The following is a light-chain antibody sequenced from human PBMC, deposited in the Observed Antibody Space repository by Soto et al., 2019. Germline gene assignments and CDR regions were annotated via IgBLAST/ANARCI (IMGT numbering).Light chain of an antibody. CDR2: EVS. J-gene: IGLJ2*01. V-gene: IGLV2-14*01. CDR1: SSDVGVYNF. Sequence: QSALTQPASVSGSPGQSITISCTGTSSDVGVYNFVSWYQQHPGKAPKLMIYEVSNRPSGVSNRFSGSKSGNTASLTISGLQAEDEADYYCSSYTVSSHVIFGGGTKLTVL. CDR3: SSYTVSSHVI.